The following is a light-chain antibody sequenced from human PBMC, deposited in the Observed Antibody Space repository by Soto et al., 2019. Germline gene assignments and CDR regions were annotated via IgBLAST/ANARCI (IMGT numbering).Light chain of an antibody. Sequence: EDVVTQSACTLSLSAGERATLSWGASRSVITFLAWYQQRPGQAPRLLISEASNRAAGIPARFSGSGSGTDFNLTISSLEPEDFAVYYCQQSHNWPRTFGQGTKVDIK. CDR3: QQSHNWPRT. J-gene: IGKJ1*01. V-gene: IGKV3-11*01. CDR2: EAS. CDR1: RSVITF.